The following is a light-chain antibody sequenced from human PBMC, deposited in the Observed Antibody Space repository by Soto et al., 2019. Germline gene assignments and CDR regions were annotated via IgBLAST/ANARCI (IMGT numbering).Light chain of an antibody. J-gene: IGKJ1*01. CDR3: QQYNNRPRT. CDR2: GAS. CDR1: QSVSSN. V-gene: IGKV3-15*01. Sequence: EIVMTQSPATLSVSPGERATLSCRASQSVSSNLAWYQQKPGQAPRLLIYGASTRATGIPARFSGSGSGTEFTLTISSLPAEDFAFYYCQQYNNRPRTFGQGTKVEIK.